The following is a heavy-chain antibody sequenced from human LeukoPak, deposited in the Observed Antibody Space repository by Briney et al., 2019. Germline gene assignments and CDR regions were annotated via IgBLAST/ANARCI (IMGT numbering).Heavy chain of an antibody. V-gene: IGHV4-31*03. Sequence: PSQTLSLTCTVSGGSISSGGYYWSCIRQHPGQGLEWIGYIYYSGSTYYNPSLKSRVTISVDTSKNQFSLKLSSVTAADTAVYYCARDTCSGGSCFRGFFLWGQGTLVTVSS. CDR1: GGSISSGGYY. CDR2: IYYSGST. J-gene: IGHJ4*02. CDR3: ARDTCSGGSCFRGFFL. D-gene: IGHD2-15*01.